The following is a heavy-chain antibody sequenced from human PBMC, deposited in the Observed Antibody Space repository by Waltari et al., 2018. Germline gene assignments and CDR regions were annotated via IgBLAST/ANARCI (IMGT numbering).Heavy chain of an antibody. CDR3: AKEDRYDYVWGSYRSDYFDY. CDR1: GGTFSSYT. Sequence: QVQLVQSGAEVKKPGSSVKVSCKASGGTFSSYTISWVRQAPGQGLEWMGRIIPILGIANYGQKFQGRVTITADKSTSTAYMELSSLRSEDTAVYYCAKEDRYDYVWGSYRSDYFDYWGQGTLVTVSS. CDR2: IIPILGIA. V-gene: IGHV1-69*08. J-gene: IGHJ4*02. D-gene: IGHD3-16*02.